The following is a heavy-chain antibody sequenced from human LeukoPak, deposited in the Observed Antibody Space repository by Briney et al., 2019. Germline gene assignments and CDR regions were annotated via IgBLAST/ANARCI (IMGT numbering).Heavy chain of an antibody. J-gene: IGHJ4*02. D-gene: IGHD6-19*01. CDR1: GCTFTSYG. V-gene: IGHV1-18*01. CDR3: ARVAAVAGQFDY. CDR2: ISAYNGNT. Sequence: ASVKDSCKASGCTFTSYGISWVRQAPGQGLEWMGWISAYNGNTNYAQKLQGRVTMTTDISTSTAYMELRSLRSDDTAVYYCARVAAVAGQFDYWGQGTLVTVSS.